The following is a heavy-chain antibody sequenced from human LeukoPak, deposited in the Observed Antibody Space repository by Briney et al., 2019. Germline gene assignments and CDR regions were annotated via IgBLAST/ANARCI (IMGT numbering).Heavy chain of an antibody. CDR1: GFTFSSYG. V-gene: IGHV3-30*18. Sequence: TWGSLSLSCAASGFTFSSYGMHWVRQAPGKGLEWVAVISYDGSNKYYADSVKGRFTIPRDNSKNTLYLQMNGLRAEDTAVYYCAKVGRSGWPDFDYWGQGTLVTVSS. CDR2: ISYDGSNK. CDR3: AKVGRSGWPDFDY. D-gene: IGHD6-19*01. J-gene: IGHJ4*02.